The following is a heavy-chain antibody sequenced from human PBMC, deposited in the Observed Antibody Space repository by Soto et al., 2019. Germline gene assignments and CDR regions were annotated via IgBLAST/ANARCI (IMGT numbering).Heavy chain of an antibody. CDR3: VRDGTKTLRDWFDP. Sequence: SETLYLTCTVSGASISGFYWSWIRKSAGKGLEWIGRIYATGTTDYNPSLKSRVMMSVDTSKKQFSLKLRSVTAADTAVYYCVRDGTKTLRDWFDPWGQGISVTVSS. J-gene: IGHJ5*02. CDR1: GASISGFY. CDR2: IYATGTT. D-gene: IGHD1-1*01. V-gene: IGHV4-4*07.